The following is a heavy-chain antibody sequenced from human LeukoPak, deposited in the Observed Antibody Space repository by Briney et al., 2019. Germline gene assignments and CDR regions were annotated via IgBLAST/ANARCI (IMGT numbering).Heavy chain of an antibody. CDR3: ARGSGFDCSSTSCSPFDC. V-gene: IGHV4-34*01. Sequence: SETLSLTCAVYGGSFSGYYWSWIRQPPGKGLEWIGEINHSGSTNYNPSLKSRVTISVDTSKNQFSLKLSSVTAADTAVYYCARGSGFDCSSTSCSPFDCWGQGTLVTVSS. CDR2: INHSGST. D-gene: IGHD2-2*01. CDR1: GGSFSGYY. J-gene: IGHJ4*02.